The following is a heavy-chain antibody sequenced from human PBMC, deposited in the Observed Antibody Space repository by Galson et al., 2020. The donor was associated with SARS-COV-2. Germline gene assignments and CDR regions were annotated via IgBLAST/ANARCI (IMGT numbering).Heavy chain of an antibody. CDR1: RFTFSTYI. CDR2: ISSNGDST. CDR3: ANLEASYYGMDV. D-gene: IGHD1-1*01. J-gene: IGHJ6*02. V-gene: IGHV3-64D*06. Sequence: GGSLRLSCSASRFTFSTYIMHWVRQAPGKGLEYVSAISSNGDSTYYADSVKGRFTISRDNSKNTLYLQMSSLRAEDTAVYYCANLEASYYGMDVWGQGTTVTVSS.